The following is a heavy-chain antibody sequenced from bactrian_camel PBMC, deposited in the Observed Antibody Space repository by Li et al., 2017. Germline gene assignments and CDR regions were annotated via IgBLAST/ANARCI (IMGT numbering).Heavy chain of an antibody. CDR3: AAGRLIMCTAFAISSFPN. V-gene: IGHV3S1*01. J-gene: IGHJ4*01. CDR2: ISPGTGRR. D-gene: IGHD6*01. CDR1: SFTFSNYY. Sequence: HVQLVESGGGSVQPGGSLRLSCVASSFTFSNYYIFWVRQAPGKEREGVAAISPGTGRRWYGDSVKGRFTISKDTVKNILYLQMDNLQPEDTAMYYCAAGRLIMCTAFAISSFPNRGQGTQVTVSS.